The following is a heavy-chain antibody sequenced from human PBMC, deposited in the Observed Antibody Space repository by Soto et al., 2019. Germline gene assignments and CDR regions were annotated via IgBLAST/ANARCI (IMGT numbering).Heavy chain of an antibody. D-gene: IGHD6-13*01. CDR3: ARHIAAAGDYYYYYGMDV. J-gene: IGHJ6*02. Sequence: PGESLKISCKGSGYSFTSYWIAWVRQVPGRGLELMGVIYPGDSDIRYSPSFQGQVTISADKSISTAYLQWSSLKASDSAMYFCARHIAAAGDYYYYYGMDVWGQGTTVTVSS. CDR2: IYPGDSDI. V-gene: IGHV5-51*01. CDR1: GYSFTSYW.